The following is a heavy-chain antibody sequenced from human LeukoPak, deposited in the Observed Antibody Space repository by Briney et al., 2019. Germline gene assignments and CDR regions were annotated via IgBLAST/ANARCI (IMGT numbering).Heavy chain of an antibody. Sequence: ASVKVSCKASGYTFTSYGISWVRQAPGQGLEWMGWISAYNGNTNYAQKLQGRVTMTRDTSTSTVYMELSSLRSEDTAVYYCARDDNTATFDYWGQGTLVTVSS. CDR1: GYTFTSYG. V-gene: IGHV1-18*01. D-gene: IGHD5-18*01. CDR3: ARDDNTATFDY. J-gene: IGHJ4*02. CDR2: ISAYNGNT.